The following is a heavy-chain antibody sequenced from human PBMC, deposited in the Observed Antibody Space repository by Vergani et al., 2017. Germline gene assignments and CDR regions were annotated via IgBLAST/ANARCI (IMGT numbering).Heavy chain of an antibody. V-gene: IGHV4-39*01. CDR1: ADSISSGSYY. J-gene: IGHJ4*02. CDR3: ARQSPGSGWSPGDFDD. Sequence: QLQLQQSGPGLVKPSETLFLTCTVSADSISSGSYYWGWIRQPPGKSLEWIGSIYYSGLTYYNPSLKSRVAISVDTSNNQFSLKVTSVTAADTSVYFCARQSPGSGWSPGDFDDWGQGILVTVSS. CDR2: IYYSGLT. D-gene: IGHD6-19*01.